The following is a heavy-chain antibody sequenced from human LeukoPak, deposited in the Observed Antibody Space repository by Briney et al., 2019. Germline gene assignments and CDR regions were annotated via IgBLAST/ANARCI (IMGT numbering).Heavy chain of an antibody. CDR3: ARSRVGDGYSYFDY. Sequence: ASVKVSCRASGYTFTGYYMHWVRQAPGQGLEWMGWINPNSGGTNYAQKFQGRVTMTRDMSTSTVYMELSSLRSEDTAVYYCARSRVGDGYSYFDYWGQGTLVTVSS. CDR1: GYTFTGYY. D-gene: IGHD5-24*01. V-gene: IGHV1-2*02. CDR2: INPNSGGT. J-gene: IGHJ4*02.